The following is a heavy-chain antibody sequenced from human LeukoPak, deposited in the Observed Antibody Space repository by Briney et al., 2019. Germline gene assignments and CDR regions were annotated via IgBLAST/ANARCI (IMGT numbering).Heavy chain of an antibody. CDR3: AREYCSSTSCYLRYGMDV. V-gene: IGHV1-69*13. Sequence: SVKVSCKASGGTFSSYAISWVRQAPGQGLEWMGGIIPIFGTANYAQKFQGRVTITADESTSTAYMELSSLRSEDTAAYYCAREYCSSTSCYLRYGMDVWGQGTTVTVSS. D-gene: IGHD2-2*01. CDR2: IIPIFGTA. J-gene: IGHJ6*02. CDR1: GGTFSSYA.